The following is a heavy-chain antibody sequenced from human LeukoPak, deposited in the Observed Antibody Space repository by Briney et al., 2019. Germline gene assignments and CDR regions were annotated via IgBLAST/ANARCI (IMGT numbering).Heavy chain of an antibody. CDR2: THYSGAT. Sequence: SSETLSLTCTASGGSISSYYWSWIRQPPGKGLEWIGCTHYSGATNYNPSLKSRVTISVDTSKNQLSLKLSSVTAADTAVYYCARDRYGGNSGEFDYWGQGTLVTVSS. V-gene: IGHV4-59*01. D-gene: IGHD4-23*01. J-gene: IGHJ4*02. CDR3: ARDRYGGNSGEFDY. CDR1: GGSISSYY.